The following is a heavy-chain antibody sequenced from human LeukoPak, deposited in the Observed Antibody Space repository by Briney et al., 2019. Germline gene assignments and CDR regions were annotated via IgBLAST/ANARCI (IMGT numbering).Heavy chain of an antibody. Sequence: GGSLRLSCAASGNYWMHWVRQAPGKGLVWVSHINSDGSWTSYADSVKGRFTISKDNAKNTVYLQMNNLRAEDTTVYYCVSFYETYWGRGTLVTVSS. V-gene: IGHV3-74*01. CDR1: GNYW. CDR3: VSFYETY. CDR2: INSDGSWT. D-gene: IGHD2-2*01. J-gene: IGHJ4*02.